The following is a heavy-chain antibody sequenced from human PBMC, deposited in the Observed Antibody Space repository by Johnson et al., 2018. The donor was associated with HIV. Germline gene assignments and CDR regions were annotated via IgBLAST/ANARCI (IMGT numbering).Heavy chain of an antibody. J-gene: IGHJ3*02. D-gene: IGHD2-21*01. CDR2: IWYDGSNK. CDR1: GFTFSSYG. V-gene: IGHV3-33*06. Sequence: QMQLVESGGGVVQPGRSLRLSCAASGFTFSSYGMHWVRQAPGKGLEWVAVIWYDGSNKYYTDSVKGRFTISRDNSKNTLYLQINSLRAEDTAVYYCAKGDPVEGDVDDAFDIWGQGTMVTVSS. CDR3: AKGDPVEGDVDDAFDI.